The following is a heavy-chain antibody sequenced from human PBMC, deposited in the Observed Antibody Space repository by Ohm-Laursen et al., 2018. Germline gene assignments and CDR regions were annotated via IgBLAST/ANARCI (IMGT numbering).Heavy chain of an antibody. CDR3: ATDVPKAAPQIDY. Sequence: SLRLSCAATGFTFSHAWMSWVRQAPGKGLEWVARIKTNTGVGTTEYAAPVKGRFTISRDDSKNTLFLQMNSLKTEDTAVYYCATDVPKAAPQIDYWGQGTLVTVSS. CDR1: GFTFSHAW. D-gene: IGHD6-13*01. J-gene: IGHJ4*02. V-gene: IGHV3-15*01. CDR2: IKTNTGVGTT.